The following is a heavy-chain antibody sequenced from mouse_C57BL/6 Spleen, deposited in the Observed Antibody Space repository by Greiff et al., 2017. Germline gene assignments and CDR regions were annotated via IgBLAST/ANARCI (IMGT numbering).Heavy chain of an antibody. D-gene: IGHD1-1*01. CDR1: GYTFTSYW. CDR3: TRSAYSGNAMDY. CDR2: IYPGNSDT. V-gene: IGHV1-5*01. J-gene: IGHJ4*01. Sequence: EVKLVESGTVLARPGASVKMSCKTSGYTFTSYWMHWVQQRPGQGLEWIGAIYPGNSDTSYNQKFKGKAKLTAVTSASTAYMELSSLTNEDSAVYYCTRSAYSGNAMDYWGQGTSVTVSS.